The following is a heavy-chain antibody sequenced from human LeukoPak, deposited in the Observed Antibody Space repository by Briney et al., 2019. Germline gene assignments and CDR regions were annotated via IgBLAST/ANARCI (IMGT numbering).Heavy chain of an antibody. D-gene: IGHD6-19*01. CDR3: AKDRQWLGQRPSNFDY. V-gene: IGHV3-23*01. CDR2: ISSSGGST. CDR1: EFTFSSYG. Sequence: GGSLRLSCVTSEFTFSSYGMSWVRQAPGRGLEWVAGISSSGGSTYYADSVKGRFTISRDDSKNTVYLQMNRLRADDTALYYCAKDRQWLGQRPSNFDYWGQGTLVTVSS. J-gene: IGHJ4*02.